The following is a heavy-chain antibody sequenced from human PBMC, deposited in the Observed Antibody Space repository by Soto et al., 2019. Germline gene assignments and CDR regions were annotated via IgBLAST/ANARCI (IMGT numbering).Heavy chain of an antibody. Sequence: QVQLVQSGAEVKKPESSVKVSCKTSGGTFVRHVISWVRQAPGQGPEWMGKINPLSGIPNYAQKFQDRVTFTADTESSTAYMERSSLISDDTAVDYCAAPAGAATWWSPSHNLDHWGQGTLVTVSS. J-gene: IGHJ4*02. V-gene: IGHV1-69*09. CDR1: GGTFVRHV. CDR3: AAPAGAATWWSPSHNLDH. D-gene: IGHD2-8*02. CDR2: INPLSGIP.